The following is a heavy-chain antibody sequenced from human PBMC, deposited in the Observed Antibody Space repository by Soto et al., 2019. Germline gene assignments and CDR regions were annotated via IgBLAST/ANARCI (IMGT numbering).Heavy chain of an antibody. J-gene: IGHJ6*02. CDR3: ARIKLVEWVFINVGVYDINV. D-gene: IGHD3-3*01. Sequence: GGSLRLSCVASGFSLSDYAVNWVRQAPGKGLEWVSFISSDSRTIYYADSVEGRLTVSRDNARNSVSLQMDSLRDEDAAVYYCARIKLVEWVFINVGVYDINVWGQGTPVTVAS. CDR1: GFSLSDYA. V-gene: IGHV3-48*02. CDR2: ISSDSRTI.